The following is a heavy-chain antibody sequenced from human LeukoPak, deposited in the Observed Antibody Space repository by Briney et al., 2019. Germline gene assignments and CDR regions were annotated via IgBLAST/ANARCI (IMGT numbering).Heavy chain of an antibody. V-gene: IGHV3-30*03. CDR1: GFTFSRHG. D-gene: IGHD3-3*01. CDR2: ISNGGSRK. J-gene: IGHJ4*02. Sequence: GGSLRLSCAPSGFTFSRHGMHWVRQAPGKGLEWVAIISNGGSRKYYAHSVEGRFTISRDNSKNTLYLQMDSLRAEDTAVYYCARDRAWNYFDYWGQGTLVTVSS. CDR3: ARDRAWNYFDY.